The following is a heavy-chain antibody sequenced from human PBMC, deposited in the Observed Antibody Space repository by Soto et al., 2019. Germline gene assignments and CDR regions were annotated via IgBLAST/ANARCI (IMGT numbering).Heavy chain of an antibody. CDR1: GFTFSSYG. CDR2: IWYDGSNK. CDR3: ARGWGIQLWSLGY. J-gene: IGHJ4*02. V-gene: IGHV3-33*01. Sequence: QVQLVESGGGVVQPGRSLRLSCAASGFTFSSYGMHWVRQAPGKGLEWVAVIWYDGSNKYYADSVKGRFTISRDNSKNTLYLQMNSLRAEDTAVYYCARGWGIQLWSLGYWGQGTLVTVSS. D-gene: IGHD5-18*01.